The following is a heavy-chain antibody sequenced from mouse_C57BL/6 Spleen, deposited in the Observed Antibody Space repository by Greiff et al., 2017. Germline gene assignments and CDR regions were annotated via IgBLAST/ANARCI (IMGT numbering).Heavy chain of an antibody. D-gene: IGHD2-12*01. CDR2: INPSNGGT. CDR1: GYTFTSYW. Sequence: QVQLQQPGTELVKPGASVKLSCKASGYTFTSYWMHWVKQRPGQGLEWIGNINPSNGGTNYNEKFKSKATLTVDKSSSTAYIQLSSLTSEDSAVYYCESESYSLGFLDDWGQGTTLTVSS. CDR3: ESESYSLGFLDD. J-gene: IGHJ2*01. V-gene: IGHV1-53*01.